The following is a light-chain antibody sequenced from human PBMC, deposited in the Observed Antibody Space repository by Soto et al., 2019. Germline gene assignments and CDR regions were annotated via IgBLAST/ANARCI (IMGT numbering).Light chain of an antibody. CDR2: KVS. V-gene: IGKV2-30*01. Sequence: DVVMTQSPLSLPVTLGQPASISCRSSQSLVYSDGNTYFSRFQQRPGQSPRGLLYKVSNRDSGVPDRFSGSGSVTDFTLEISRVEAEDVAVYYCMQGSHWPYTFGQGTKLEI. J-gene: IGKJ2*01. CDR1: QSLVYSDGNTY. CDR3: MQGSHWPYT.